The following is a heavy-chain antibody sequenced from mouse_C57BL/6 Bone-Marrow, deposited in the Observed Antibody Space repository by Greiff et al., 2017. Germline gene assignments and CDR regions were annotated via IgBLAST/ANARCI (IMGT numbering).Heavy chain of an antibody. CDR1: GYTFTSYW. Sequence: VQLQQPGAELVMPGASVKLSCKASGYTFTSYWMHWVKQRPGQGLEWIGEIDPSDSYTNYNQKFKGKSTLTVDKSSSTAYMQLSSLTSEDSAVYYGARDYGSSYNWDCDVWGTGTTGTVSS. CDR3: ARDYGSSYNWDCDV. CDR2: IDPSDSYT. D-gene: IGHD1-1*01. J-gene: IGHJ1*03. V-gene: IGHV1-69*01.